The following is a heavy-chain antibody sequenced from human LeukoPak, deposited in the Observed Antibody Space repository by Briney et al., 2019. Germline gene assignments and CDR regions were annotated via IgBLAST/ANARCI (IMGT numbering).Heavy chain of an antibody. Sequence: AGGSLRVSCAVSGLTFSNFWMSWVRQAPGKGLEWVANIKEDGSEKYFLDSVKGRFTISRDNAKNSLFLQMNNLRVEDTGVYYCARDSYYDILTGYKLNWFDPWGQGTLVTVSS. CDR1: GLTFSNFW. CDR3: ARDSYYDILTGYKLNWFDP. D-gene: IGHD3-9*01. V-gene: IGHV3-7*01. CDR2: IKEDGSEK. J-gene: IGHJ5*02.